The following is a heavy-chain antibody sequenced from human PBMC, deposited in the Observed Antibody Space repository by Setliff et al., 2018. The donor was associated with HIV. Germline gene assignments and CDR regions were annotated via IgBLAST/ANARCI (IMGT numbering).Heavy chain of an antibody. V-gene: IGHV4-4*07. Sequence: SETLSLTCSVSSGSITSYYWSWIRQPAGKGLEWVGRMFVGGDTNYNPPLKSRLTISVDTSRRQFSLKLNSVTAADTAVYYCARDRGTRYGSGKDFDSWGQGILVTVSS. D-gene: IGHD3-10*01. CDR1: SGSITSYY. CDR3: ARDRGTRYGSGKDFDS. J-gene: IGHJ4*02. CDR2: MFVGGDT.